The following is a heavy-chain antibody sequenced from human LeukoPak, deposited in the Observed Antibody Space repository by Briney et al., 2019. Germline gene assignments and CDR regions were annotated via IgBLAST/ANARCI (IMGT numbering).Heavy chain of an antibody. CDR3: ARAVATFIDY. V-gene: IGHV4-34*01. J-gene: IGHJ4*02. Sequence: SETLSLTCAVYGGSFSGYYWSWIRQPPGKGLEWIGEINHSGSTNYNPSLKSRVTISLDTSKNQFSLKLSSVTAADTAVYYCARAVATFIDYWGQGTLVTVSS. D-gene: IGHD5-12*01. CDR1: GGSFSGYY. CDR2: INHSGST.